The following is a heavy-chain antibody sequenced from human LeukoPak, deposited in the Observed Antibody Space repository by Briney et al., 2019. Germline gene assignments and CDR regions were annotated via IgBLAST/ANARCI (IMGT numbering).Heavy chain of an antibody. CDR3: ARHINWNSITFDY. CDR1: GGSISSYY. J-gene: IGHJ4*02. CDR2: IYTSGST. Sequence: SETLSLTCTVSGGSISSYYWSWIRQPPGKGLEWIGYIYTSGSTNYNPSLKSRVTISVDTSKSQFSLKLSSVTAADTAVYYCARHINWNSITFDYWGQGTLVTVSS. V-gene: IGHV4-4*09. D-gene: IGHD1-7*01.